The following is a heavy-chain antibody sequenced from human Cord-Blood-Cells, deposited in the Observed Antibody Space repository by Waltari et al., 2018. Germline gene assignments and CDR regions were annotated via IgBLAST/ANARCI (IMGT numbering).Heavy chain of an antibody. CDR1: GYTFTSYY. CDR3: ARAPLRIAARPYYYYYYMDV. J-gene: IGHJ6*03. CDR2: INPSGGST. Sequence: QVQLVQSGAEVKKPGASVKVSCKASGYTFTSYYMPWVRQAPGQGLEWMGIINPSGGSTSYAQKFQGRVTMTRDTSTSTVYMELSSLRSEDTAVYYCARAPLRIAARPYYYYYYMDVWGKGTTVTVSS. D-gene: IGHD6-6*01. V-gene: IGHV1-46*01.